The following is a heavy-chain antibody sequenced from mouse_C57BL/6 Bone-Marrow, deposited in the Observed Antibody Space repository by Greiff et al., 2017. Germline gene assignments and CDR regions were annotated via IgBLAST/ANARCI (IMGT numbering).Heavy chain of an antibody. CDR2: ILPGSGST. Sequence: VQLQQSGAELMKPGASVKLSCKATGYTFTGYWIEWVKQRPGHGLEWIGEILPGSGSTNYNQKFKGKATLTADKSSSTAYMQLSSLTSEDSAVYYCALGWFYFDYWGQGTTLTVSS. D-gene: IGHD2-3*01. V-gene: IGHV1-9*01. J-gene: IGHJ2*01. CDR1: GYTFTGYW. CDR3: ALGWFYFDY.